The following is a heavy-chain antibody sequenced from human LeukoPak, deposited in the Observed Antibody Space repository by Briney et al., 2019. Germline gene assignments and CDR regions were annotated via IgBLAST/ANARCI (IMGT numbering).Heavy chain of an antibody. J-gene: IGHJ4*02. V-gene: IGHV3-23*01. Sequence: GGSLRLSCAASGFTFSNYAMTWVRQAPGKGLEWVPTIRGSGNYTYYADSVRGRFTISRDNSKNTLFLQMNSLRAEDTAIYYCAKQLSSGYRYWGQGTLVTVSS. CDR3: AKQLSSGYRY. CDR2: IRGSGNYT. CDR1: GFTFSNYA. D-gene: IGHD3-22*01.